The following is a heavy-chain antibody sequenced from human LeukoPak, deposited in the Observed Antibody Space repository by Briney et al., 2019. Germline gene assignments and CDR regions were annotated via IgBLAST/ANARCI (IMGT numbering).Heavy chain of an antibody. CDR2: ISYSGST. J-gene: IGHJ4*02. Sequence: SETLSLTCTVSGGSISSYYWSWMRQPPGKRLEWIGYISYSGSTNYNPSLKSRVTISVDTSKNQFSLKLRSVTAADTAVYYCARGGLGYFDYWGQGTLVTVSS. D-gene: IGHD1-26*01. CDR1: GGSISSYY. V-gene: IGHV4-59*01. CDR3: ARGGLGYFDY.